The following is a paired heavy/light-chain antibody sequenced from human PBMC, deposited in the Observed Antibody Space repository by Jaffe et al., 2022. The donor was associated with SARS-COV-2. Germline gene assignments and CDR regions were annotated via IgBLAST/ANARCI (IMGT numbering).Light chain of an antibody. CDR3: QAWDSSTAL. V-gene: IGLV3-1*01. CDR1: KLGDMY. CDR2: QDN. Sequence: SYELTQPPSVSVSPGQTATITCSGDKLGDMYACWYQQKPGQSPVLVIYQDNKRPSGIPERFSGSNSGNTATLTISGTQAMDEADYYCQAWDSSTALFGGGTKLTVL. J-gene: IGLJ2*01.
Heavy chain of an antibody. J-gene: IGHJ6*02. V-gene: IGHV3-73*01. Sequence: EVQLVESGGGLVQPGGSLKVSCAASGFTFSGSAVHWVRQASGKGLEWLGRIRSKAGTYATVYAASVKGRFTISRDDSKNTTYLQMNSLKTEDTAVYYCTRHQPIAGYGLDVWGQGTTVTVSS. CDR2: IRSKAGTYAT. D-gene: IGHD6-13*01. CDR1: GFTFSGSA. CDR3: TRHQPIAGYGLDV.